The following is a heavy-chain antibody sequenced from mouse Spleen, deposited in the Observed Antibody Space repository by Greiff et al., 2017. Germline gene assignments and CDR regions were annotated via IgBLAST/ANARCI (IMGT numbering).Heavy chain of an antibody. CDR3: AREGDGNPAWFAY. V-gene: IGHV1-64*01. Sequence: QVQLQQSGAELVKPGASVKLSCKASGYTFTSYWMHWVKQRPGQGLEWIGMIHPNSGSTNYNEKFKSKATLTVDKSSSTAYMQLSSLTSEDSAVYYCAREGDGNPAWFAYWGQGTLVTVSA. CDR1: GYTFTSYW. CDR2: IHPNSGST. D-gene: IGHD2-1*01. J-gene: IGHJ3*01.